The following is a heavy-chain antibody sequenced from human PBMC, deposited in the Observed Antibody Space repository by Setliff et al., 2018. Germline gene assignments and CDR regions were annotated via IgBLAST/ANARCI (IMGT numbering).Heavy chain of an antibody. CDR3: ARAPPSVPYGDYGPRQYFDL. CDR2: VFHTGST. V-gene: IGHV4-59*11. J-gene: IGHJ2*01. D-gene: IGHD4-17*01. Sequence: SETLSLTCSVSSGSTGSHYWNWMRQPPGKGLEWIGHVFHTGSTKCNPSLRSRVTISVDTSENYFSLRLTSVTAADTAVYYCARAPPSVPYGDYGPRQYFDLWGRGSLVTVSS. CDR1: SGSTGSHY.